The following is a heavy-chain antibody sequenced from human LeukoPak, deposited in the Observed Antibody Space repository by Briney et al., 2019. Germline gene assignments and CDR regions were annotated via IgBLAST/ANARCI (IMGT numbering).Heavy chain of an antibody. Sequence: GGSLRLSCAASGFTFSSYAMHWVRQAPGKGLEWVAVISYDGSNKYYADSVKGRFTISRDNSKNTLYLQMNSLRAEDTAVYYXXXXXXXXXYVCLDYWGQGTLVTVSS. J-gene: IGHJ4*02. V-gene: IGHV3-30-3*01. CDR3: XXXXXXXXYVCLDY. CDR1: GFTFSSYA. CDR2: ISYDGSNK. D-gene: IGHD3-10*02.